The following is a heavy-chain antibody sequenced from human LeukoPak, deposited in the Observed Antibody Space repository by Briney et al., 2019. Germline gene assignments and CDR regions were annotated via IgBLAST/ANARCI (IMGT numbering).Heavy chain of an antibody. J-gene: IGHJ1*01. Sequence: SQTLSLTCAISGDSVSSNSAAWNWIRQSPSRGLEWLGRTYYRSKWYNDYAVSVKSRITINPDTSKNQFSLKLSSVTAADTAVYYCARGVQDSSGYLVAEYFQHWGQGTLVTVSS. D-gene: IGHD3-22*01. V-gene: IGHV6-1*01. CDR3: ARGVQDSSGYLVAEYFQH. CDR2: TYYRSKWYN. CDR1: GDSVSSNSAA.